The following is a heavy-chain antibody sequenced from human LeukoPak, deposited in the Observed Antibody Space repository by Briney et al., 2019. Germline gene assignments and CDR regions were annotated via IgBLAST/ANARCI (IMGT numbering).Heavy chain of an antibody. D-gene: IGHD6-19*01. CDR3: VRDAWLVHNWYSDL. Sequence: SETLSLTCTVSGGSISSYYWSWIRQPAGKGLEWIGRIYTSGSTNYNPSLKSRVTMSVDTSKNQFSLKLSSVTAADTAVYYCVRDAWLVHNWYSDLWGRGTLVTVSS. CDR2: IYTSGST. V-gene: IGHV4-4*07. CDR1: GGSISSYY. J-gene: IGHJ2*01.